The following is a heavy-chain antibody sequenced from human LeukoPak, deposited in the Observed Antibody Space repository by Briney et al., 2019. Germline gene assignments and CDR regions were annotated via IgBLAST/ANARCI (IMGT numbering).Heavy chain of an antibody. V-gene: IGHV1-18*04. J-gene: IGHJ5*02. CDR2: ISDYNGNT. CDR3: ARDKDDDYVWGSYGNWFDP. CDR1: GYTFTSYG. Sequence: ASVKVSCKASGYTFTSYGINWVRQAPGQGLDWMGWISDYNGNTNYAQKLQGRVSMTTDPSTSTAYMELRRLRSDDTAVYYCARDKDDDYVWGSYGNWFDPWGQGTLVSVSS. D-gene: IGHD3-16*01.